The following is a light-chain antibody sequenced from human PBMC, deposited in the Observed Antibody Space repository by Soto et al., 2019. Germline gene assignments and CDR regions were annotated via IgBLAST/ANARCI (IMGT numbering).Light chain of an antibody. CDR3: QQNNNWGT. J-gene: IGKJ1*01. CDR1: QSVSSN. V-gene: IGKV3-15*01. Sequence: EIVMTQSPATLSVSPGERATLSCRASQSVSSNLAWYQQKPGQAPRLLIYGASTRATGIPARFSGSGSGTEFTPTNSSLQSEDFAVISCQQNNNWGTFGQGTRVKIK. CDR2: GAS.